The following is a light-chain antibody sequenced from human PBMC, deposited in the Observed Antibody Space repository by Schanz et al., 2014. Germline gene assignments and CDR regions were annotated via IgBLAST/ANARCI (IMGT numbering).Light chain of an antibody. V-gene: IGLV2-8*01. CDR3: CSYAGSYTWV. CDR2: QVT. J-gene: IGLJ3*02. Sequence: QSALTQPPSASGAPGQSVTISCTGTSSDVGGHDYVSWYQHHPGKAPKVMIYQVTKRPSGVPDRFSGSKSGNTASLTVSGLQAEDEADYYCCSYAGSYTWVFGGGTKLTVL. CDR1: SSDVGGHDY.